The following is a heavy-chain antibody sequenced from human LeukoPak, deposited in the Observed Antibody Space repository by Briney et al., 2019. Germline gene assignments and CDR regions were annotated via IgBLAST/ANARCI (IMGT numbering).Heavy chain of an antibody. Sequence: RWEALKIPCKSFGYRFTSYWIGWVRPMPGKGLEWIGIIYPGDSDTRYSPSFQGQDTISADKSISTAYLQWSSLKASDAVMYYCARIVLSDRSGYSYIAYWGQGTLVSVSS. D-gene: IGHD3-22*01. CDR2: IYPGDSDT. J-gene: IGHJ4*02. CDR1: GYRFTSYW. V-gene: IGHV5-51*01. CDR3: ARIVLSDRSGYSYIAY.